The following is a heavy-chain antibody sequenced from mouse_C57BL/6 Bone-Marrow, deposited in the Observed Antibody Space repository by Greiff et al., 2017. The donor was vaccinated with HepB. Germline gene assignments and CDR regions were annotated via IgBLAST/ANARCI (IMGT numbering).Heavy chain of an antibody. J-gene: IGHJ4*01. CDR3: ARCFDYYGSDYAMDY. CDR2: IRNKANGYTT. Sequence: DVMLVESGGGLVQPGGSLSLSCAASGFTFTDYYISWVRQPPGKALEWLGFIRNKANGYTTEYSASVKGRFTISRDNSQSILYLQMHALRAEDSATYYCARCFDYYGSDYAMDYWGQGASVTVSS. V-gene: IGHV7-3*01. CDR1: GFTFTDYY. D-gene: IGHD1-1*01.